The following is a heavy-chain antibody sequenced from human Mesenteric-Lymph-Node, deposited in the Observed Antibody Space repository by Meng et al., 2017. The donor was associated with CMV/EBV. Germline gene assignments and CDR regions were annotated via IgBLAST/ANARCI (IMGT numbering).Heavy chain of an antibody. CDR2: IYYSGST. J-gene: IGHJ4*02. CDR3: ARDSSANWGSEGFDY. Sequence: GSLRLSCTVSGGSISSGTHYWGWIRQPPGKGLEWIGSIYYSGSTYYHPSLKSRVTISVDTSKNQFSLKLNSVTPADTAVYFCARDSSANWGSEGFDYWGQGTLVTVSS. V-gene: IGHV4-39*07. CDR1: GGSISSGTHY. D-gene: IGHD7-27*01.